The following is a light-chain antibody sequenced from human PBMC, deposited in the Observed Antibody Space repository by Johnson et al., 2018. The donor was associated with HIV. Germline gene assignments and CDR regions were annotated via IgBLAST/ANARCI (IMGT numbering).Light chain of an antibody. CDR1: SSNIGSNT. CDR3: AAWDDSLNGHV. CDR2: RNN. J-gene: IGLJ1*01. Sequence: QSVLTQPPSASGTPGQRVTISCSGSSSNIGSNTVNWYQQLPGTAPKLLIYRNNQRPSGVPDRFSGFKSGTSASLAISGLQAEDEADYYCAAWDDSLNGHVFGTGTKVTVL. V-gene: IGLV1-44*01.